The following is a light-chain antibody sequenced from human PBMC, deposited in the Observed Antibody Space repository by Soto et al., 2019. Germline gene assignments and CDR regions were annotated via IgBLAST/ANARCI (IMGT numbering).Light chain of an antibody. J-gene: IGKJ2*03. V-gene: IGKV3-15*01. CDR3: QQYDTWPPYS. Sequence: IVLTQSPGTLSLSPGERATLSCRAVQSVSNNYLAWYQQKPGQAPRLLIYGASMRATGIPARFGGSGSGTEFTLTISSLQSEDVGTYYCQQYDTWPPYSFGQGTKVDI. CDR1: QSVSNN. CDR2: GAS.